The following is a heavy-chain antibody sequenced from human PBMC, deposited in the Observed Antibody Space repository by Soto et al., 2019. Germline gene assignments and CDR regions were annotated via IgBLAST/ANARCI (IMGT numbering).Heavy chain of an antibody. D-gene: IGHD3-3*01. J-gene: IGHJ4*02. CDR1: GYSFSSYW. Sequence: PGESLEISCKGSGYSFSSYWISWVRQMPGKGLEWMGRIDPSDSYIQDSPSFHGNITISVDKAIRTAYLQWSSLKASDTAIYYCARHDYCIGEHLDFWGQGTMDTFSS. CDR2: IDPSDSYI. CDR3: ARHDYCIGEHLDF. V-gene: IGHV5-10-1*01.